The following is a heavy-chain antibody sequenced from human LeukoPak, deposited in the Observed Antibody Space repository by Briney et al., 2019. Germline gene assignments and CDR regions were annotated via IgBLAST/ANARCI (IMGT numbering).Heavy chain of an antibody. Sequence: GSLRLSCAASGFTFSSYAMTWVRQAPGKGLECVSVISGSGGTTYYADSVKGRFTISRDNSKNTLYLQLNGLRAEDTAVYYCAKKMTTVTTDWFDPWGQGTLVTVSS. D-gene: IGHD4-17*01. CDR3: AKKMTTVTTDWFDP. CDR1: GFTFSSYA. V-gene: IGHV3-23*01. J-gene: IGHJ5*02. CDR2: ISGSGGTT.